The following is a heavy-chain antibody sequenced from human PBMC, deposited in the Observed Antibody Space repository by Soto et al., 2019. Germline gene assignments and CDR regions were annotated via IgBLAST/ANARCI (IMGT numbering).Heavy chain of an antibody. Sequence: EVQLVESGGGLVKPGGSLRLSCAASGFTFSTYNMNWVRQAPGKGLEWVSFISTISDYIYYADSVKGRFTISRDNAKNSLYLKMNSLRAEDTAVYYCAREGSIGWRYFDYWGQGALVTVSS. D-gene: IGHD6-19*01. CDR3: AREGSIGWRYFDY. CDR2: ISTISDYI. J-gene: IGHJ4*02. CDR1: GFTFSTYN. V-gene: IGHV3-21*01.